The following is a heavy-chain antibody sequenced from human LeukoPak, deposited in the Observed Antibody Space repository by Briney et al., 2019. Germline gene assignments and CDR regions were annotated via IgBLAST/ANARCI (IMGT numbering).Heavy chain of an antibody. CDR3: ARASGEGFDY. Sequence: ASVEVSCKASGYTFTGYYMHWVRQAPGQGLEWMGWINPNSGGTNYAQKFQGRVTMTGDTSISTAYMELSRLRSDDTAVYYCARASGEGFDYWGQGTLVTVSS. CDR2: INPNSGGT. CDR1: GYTFTGYY. V-gene: IGHV1-2*02. D-gene: IGHD7-27*01. J-gene: IGHJ4*02.